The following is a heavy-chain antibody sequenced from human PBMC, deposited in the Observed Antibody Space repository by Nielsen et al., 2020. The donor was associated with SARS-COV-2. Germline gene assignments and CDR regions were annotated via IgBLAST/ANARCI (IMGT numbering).Heavy chain of an antibody. CDR3: AKYYYSGLDV. J-gene: IGHJ6*02. CDR2: IYHYGRT. V-gene: IGHV4-59*01. CDR1: GGSISHFY. Sequence: SVTLSLTCTVSGGSISHFYWSWIRQPPGKGLEWIGCIYHYGRTDFNPSLESRATISVDTSKNQLSLKLSSVTAADTAVYYCAKYYYSGLDVWGQGTTVAVSS.